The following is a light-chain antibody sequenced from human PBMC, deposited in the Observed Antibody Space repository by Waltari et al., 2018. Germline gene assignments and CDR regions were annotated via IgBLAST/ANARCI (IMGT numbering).Light chain of an antibody. CDR1: SRDVGGYKY. J-gene: IGLJ1*01. CDR2: EVT. CDR3: SSYRSGSTRV. V-gene: IGLV2-14*01. Sequence: QSALTQPASVSGSPGQSITISCPGTSRDVGGYKYVSWYQQHPGKAPKLIIYEVTYRPSGISNRFSGSKSGNSASLTISGLQAEDEADYYCSSYRSGSTRVFGTGTKVTVL.